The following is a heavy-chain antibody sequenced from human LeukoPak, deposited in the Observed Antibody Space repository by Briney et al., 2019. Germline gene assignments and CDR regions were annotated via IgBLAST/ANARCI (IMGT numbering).Heavy chain of an antibody. CDR3: ARVMSGYSYGYPDY. CDR1: GGSISSGSYY. Sequence: SKTLSLTCTVSGGSISSGSYYWSWIRQPPGKGLEWIGYIYYSGSTNYNPSLKSRVTISVDTSKNQLSLKLSSVTAADTAVYYCARVMSGYSYGYPDYWGQGTLVTVSS. CDR2: IYYSGST. J-gene: IGHJ4*02. D-gene: IGHD5-18*01. V-gene: IGHV4-61*01.